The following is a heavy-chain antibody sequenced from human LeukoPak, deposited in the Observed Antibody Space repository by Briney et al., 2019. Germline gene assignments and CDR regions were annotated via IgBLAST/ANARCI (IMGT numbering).Heavy chain of an antibody. V-gene: IGHV3-15*01. J-gene: IGHJ4*02. CDR2: VRSKTDGGTT. CDR1: GFTFTNAW. CDR3: TTAPYYYDSSGSNY. Sequence: PGGSLRLSCAASGFTFTNAWMTWVRQVPGKGLEWVGRVRSKTDGGTTDYAAPVKGRFTISRGDSKNTLYLQMNSLKIEDTAIYYCTTAPYYYDSSGSNYWGQGTLVTVSS. D-gene: IGHD3-22*01.